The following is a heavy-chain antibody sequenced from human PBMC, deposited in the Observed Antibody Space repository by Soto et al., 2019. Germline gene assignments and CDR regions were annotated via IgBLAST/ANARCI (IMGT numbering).Heavy chain of an antibody. J-gene: IGHJ4*02. D-gene: IGHD3-3*02. CDR2: MWHDGTRE. Sequence: QVQLVESGGGVVQPGTSLRLSCAASGFTVSTHGMHWVRQAPGKGLEWVALMWHDGTRENYVDSVKGRFTISRDTSKNTGYLKMNSLRAEDTAVYYCARDLALNGLDYRGQGTLVTVSP. CDR3: ARDLALNGLDY. CDR1: GFTVSTHG. V-gene: IGHV3-33*01.